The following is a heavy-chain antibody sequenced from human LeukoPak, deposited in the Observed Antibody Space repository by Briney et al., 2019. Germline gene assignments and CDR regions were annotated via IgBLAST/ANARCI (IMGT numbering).Heavy chain of an antibody. CDR3: ARDYYDSSGYYRSNFYFDY. Sequence: PGGFLRLSCAASGFTFSSYWMSWVRQAPGKGLEWVANIKQDGSEKYYVDSVKGRFTISRDNAKNSLYLQMNSLRAEDTAVYYCARDYYDSSGYYRSNFYFDYWGQGTLVTVSS. J-gene: IGHJ4*02. V-gene: IGHV3-7*01. CDR1: GFTFSSYW. CDR2: IKQDGSEK. D-gene: IGHD3-22*01.